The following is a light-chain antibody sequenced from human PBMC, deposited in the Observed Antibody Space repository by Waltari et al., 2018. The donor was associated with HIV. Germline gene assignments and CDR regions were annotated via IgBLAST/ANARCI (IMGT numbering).Light chain of an antibody. V-gene: IGLV1-40*01. Sequence: QSVLTQPPSVSGAPGQRVTLSCTGSDSNIGTHVVHWYQQLPGTAPQLLIYNDNNRPSGLPDRFSASKAGTSASLAISGLQAEDEADYYCQSYDSNLSGSIFGGGTKLTV. CDR3: QSYDSNLSGSI. CDR2: NDN. CDR1: DSNIGTHV. J-gene: IGLJ2*01.